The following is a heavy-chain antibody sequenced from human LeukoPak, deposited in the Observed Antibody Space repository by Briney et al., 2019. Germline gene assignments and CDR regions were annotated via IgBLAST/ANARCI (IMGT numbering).Heavy chain of an antibody. V-gene: IGHV3-21*01. J-gene: IGHJ4*02. CDR3: ARLHSWGIAAAGDSFDY. D-gene: IGHD6-13*01. CDR2: ISSSSSYI. CDR1: GFTFSSYS. Sequence: PGGSLRLSCAASGFTFSSYSMNWVRQAPGKGLECVSSISSSSSYIYYADSMKGRFTISRDNAKNSLYLQMNSLRAEDTAVYYCARLHSWGIAAAGDSFDYWGQGTLVTVSS.